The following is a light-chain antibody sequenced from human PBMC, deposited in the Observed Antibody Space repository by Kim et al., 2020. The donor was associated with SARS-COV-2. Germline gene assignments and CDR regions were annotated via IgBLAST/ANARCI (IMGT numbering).Light chain of an antibody. CDR2: ANT. Sequence: QTVAISCPVTSSNTGPVNDVHWSQPLPGTAPNLLIYANTKRPSGVPDRFSGSKSGPSASLTITGLQAEDEADYYCQSYDSSLRAYVFGTGTKVTVL. CDR3: QSYDSSLRAYV. J-gene: IGLJ1*01. V-gene: IGLV1-40*01. CDR1: SSNTGPVND.